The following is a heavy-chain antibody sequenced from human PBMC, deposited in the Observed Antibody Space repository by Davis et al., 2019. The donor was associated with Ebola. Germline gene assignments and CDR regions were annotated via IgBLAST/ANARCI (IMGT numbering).Heavy chain of an antibody. J-gene: IGHJ4*02. CDR1: GFTFSDYY. V-gene: IGHV3-11*05. D-gene: IGHD6-19*01. CDR3: AKDRDGYSSGWYGGPYFDY. Sequence: GGSLRLSCAASGFTFSDYYMSWVRQAPGKGLEWISYIRSDSDYTSYADSVKGRFTISRDNAKNTLYLQMNSLRAEDTAVYYCAKDRDGYSSGWYGGPYFDYWGQGTLVTVSS. CDR2: IRSDSDYT.